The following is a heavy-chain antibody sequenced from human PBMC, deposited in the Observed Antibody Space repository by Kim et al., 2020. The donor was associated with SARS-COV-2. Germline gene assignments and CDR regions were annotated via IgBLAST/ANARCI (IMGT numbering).Heavy chain of an antibody. V-gene: IGHV3-23*01. D-gene: IGHD3-22*01. Sequence: ESVEGRFNISRDNSKNTLSLQMSSLRAEDTAVYYCAKEDYYDTSGYSGFDPWGQGTLVTVSS. J-gene: IGHJ5*02. CDR3: AKEDYYDTSGYSGFDP.